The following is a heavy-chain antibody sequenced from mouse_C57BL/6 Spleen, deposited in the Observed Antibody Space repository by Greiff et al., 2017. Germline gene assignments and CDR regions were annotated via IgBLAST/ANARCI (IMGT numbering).Heavy chain of an antibody. CDR3: ARGDGYYVGAMDY. CDR2: INPSSGYT. J-gene: IGHJ4*01. CDR1: GYTFTSYW. Sequence: VKLVESGAELAKPGASVKLSCKASGYTFTSYWMHWVKQRPGQGLEWIGYINPSSGYTKYNQKFKDKATLPADKSSSTAYMQLSSLTYEDSAVYYCARGDGYYVGAMDYWGQGTSVTVSS. V-gene: IGHV1-7*01. D-gene: IGHD2-3*01.